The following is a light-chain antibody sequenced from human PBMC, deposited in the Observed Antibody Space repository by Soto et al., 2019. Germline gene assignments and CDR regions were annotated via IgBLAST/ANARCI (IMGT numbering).Light chain of an antibody. V-gene: IGLV1-40*01. Sequence: QLVLTQPPSVSGAPGQRVTISCTGSSSNIGAGYDVHWYQQFPGTAPKFLLHGNINRPSGVPDRFSGSKSGTSASLAITVLQAEDEADYYCLSYDSSLNGWVFGGGTKVTVL. CDR2: GNI. J-gene: IGLJ3*02. CDR1: SSNIGAGYD. CDR3: LSYDSSLNGWV.